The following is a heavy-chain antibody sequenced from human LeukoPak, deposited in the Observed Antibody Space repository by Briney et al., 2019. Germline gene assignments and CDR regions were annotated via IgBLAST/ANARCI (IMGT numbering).Heavy chain of an antibody. CDR3: ARKENVYYYFDY. J-gene: IGHJ4*02. V-gene: IGHV4-28*01. Sequence: SETLSLTCAVSGYSITSSSWWGWIRQPPGKGLEWIGYIYHSGTTYYNPSLQSRFTMSVDTSKNQFSLKLSSVTAVDTAVYYCARKENVYYYFDYWGQGTLVTVSS. CDR1: GYSITSSSW. D-gene: IGHD3-10*01. CDR2: IYHSGTT.